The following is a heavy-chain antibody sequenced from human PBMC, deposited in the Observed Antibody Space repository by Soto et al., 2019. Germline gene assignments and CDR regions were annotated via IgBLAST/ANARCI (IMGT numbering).Heavy chain of an antibody. CDR1: GFTFTTYS. Sequence: LRLSCEASGFTFTTYSLNWVRQVPGKGLEWVSSISSSSTYIYYSDSVRGRFTISIDNAKNSLYLQMNSLRAEDTAVYYCARDPGSRRHYYFDFCGQGTLVTVSS. CDR3: ARDPGSRRHYYFDF. CDR2: ISSSSTYI. V-gene: IGHV3-21*01. J-gene: IGHJ4*02. D-gene: IGHD6-13*01.